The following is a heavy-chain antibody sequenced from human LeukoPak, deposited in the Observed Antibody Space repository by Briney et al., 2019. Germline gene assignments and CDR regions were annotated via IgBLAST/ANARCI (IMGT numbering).Heavy chain of an antibody. CDR1: GYSISSGYY. D-gene: IGHD1-26*01. Sequence: SETLSLTCAVSGYSISSGYYWGWIRQPPGKGLEWIGSIYHSGSTNYNPSLKSRVTISVDTSKNQFSLKLSSVTAADTAVYYCARGSYYFNYWGQGTLVTVSS. CDR3: ARGSYYFNY. CDR2: IYHSGST. V-gene: IGHV4-38-2*01. J-gene: IGHJ4*02.